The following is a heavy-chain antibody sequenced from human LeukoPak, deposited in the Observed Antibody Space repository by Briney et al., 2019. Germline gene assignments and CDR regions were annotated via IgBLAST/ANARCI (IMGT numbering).Heavy chain of an antibody. CDR1: GGSISSGGYS. Sequence: SQTLSLTCAVSGGSISSGGYSWSWIRQPPGKGLERIGYIYHSGSTYYNPSLKSRVTTSVDRSKNQFSLKLSSVPAADTAVYYCAIVSGYDGPYGMDVWGQGTTVTVSS. V-gene: IGHV4-30-2*01. CDR2: IYHSGST. D-gene: IGHD5-12*01. CDR3: AIVSGYDGPYGMDV. J-gene: IGHJ6*02.